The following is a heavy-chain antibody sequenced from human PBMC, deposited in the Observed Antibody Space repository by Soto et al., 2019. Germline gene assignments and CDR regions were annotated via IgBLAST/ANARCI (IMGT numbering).Heavy chain of an antibody. J-gene: IGHJ5*02. CDR2: IYYSVST. Sequence: QVQLQESGPGLVKPSQTLSLTCTVSGGSISSGDYYWSWIRQPPGKGLEWIGYIYYSVSTYYNPSLKSRVTISVETSKNQFSLNLSSVTAADTAMYYCARAGVATIYTGNNWFDPWGQVTLVTVSS. D-gene: IGHD5-12*01. CDR1: GGSISSGDYY. CDR3: ARAGVATIYTGNNWFDP. V-gene: IGHV4-30-4*01.